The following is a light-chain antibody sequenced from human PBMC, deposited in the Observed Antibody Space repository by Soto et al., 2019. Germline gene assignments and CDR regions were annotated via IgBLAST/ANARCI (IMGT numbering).Light chain of an antibody. Sequence: QSVLTQPPSLSGTPGQRVTISCSGSNSNIGRYSVNWYQHLPGPAPKILIDSDDGRPSGLHDRCSGSKSGTTASLAISGLHSDYEAEYYCSDCYDNLNLLLFGGGTQLTLL. CDR3: SDCYDNLNLLL. CDR1: NSNIGRYS. CDR2: SDD. J-gene: IGLJ7*01. V-gene: IGLV1-44*01.